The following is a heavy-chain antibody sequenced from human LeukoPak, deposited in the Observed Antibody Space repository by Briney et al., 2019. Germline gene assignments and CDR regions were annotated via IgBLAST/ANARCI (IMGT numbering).Heavy chain of an antibody. CDR2: ITTKARSYAT. CDR1: GFSFSACD. V-gene: IGHV3-73*01. D-gene: IGHD1-14*01. Sequence: GGSLKLSCAASGFSFSACDMHWVRQASGKGLEWVGRITTKARSYATAYAASLKGRFTTSRDDSKNTAYLQMNSLRSEDTALYYCTTYNRGHYWGQGTLVTVSS. J-gene: IGHJ4*02. CDR3: TTYNRGHY.